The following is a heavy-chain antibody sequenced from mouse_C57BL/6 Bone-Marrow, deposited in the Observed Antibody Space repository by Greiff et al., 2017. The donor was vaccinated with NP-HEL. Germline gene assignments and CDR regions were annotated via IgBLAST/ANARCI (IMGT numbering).Heavy chain of an antibody. D-gene: IGHD1-1*01. CDR3: ARTCVLYYYAMDY. Sequence: EVQLQESGPGLAKPSQTLSLTCSVTGYSITSDYWNWIRKFPGNNLEYMGYISSSGSTYYNPSLKSRISITRDTSKNQDYLQLNAVTTEDTATYDCARTCVLYYYAMDYWGQGTSVTVSS. V-gene: IGHV3-8*01. CDR2: ISSSGST. J-gene: IGHJ4*01. CDR1: GYSITSDY.